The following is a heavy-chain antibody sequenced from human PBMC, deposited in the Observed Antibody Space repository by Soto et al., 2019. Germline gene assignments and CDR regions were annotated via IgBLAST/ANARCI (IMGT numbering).Heavy chain of an antibody. J-gene: IGHJ4*02. CDR1: GYTFTSYA. Sequence: ASVKVSCKASGYTFTSYAMHWVRQAPGQRLEWMGWINAGNGNTKYSQKFRGRVTITRDTSASTAYMELSSLRSEDTAVYYCARVSGYNVIDYWGQGTLVTVSS. CDR3: ARVSGYNVIDY. V-gene: IGHV1-3*01. D-gene: IGHD5-12*01. CDR2: INAGNGNT.